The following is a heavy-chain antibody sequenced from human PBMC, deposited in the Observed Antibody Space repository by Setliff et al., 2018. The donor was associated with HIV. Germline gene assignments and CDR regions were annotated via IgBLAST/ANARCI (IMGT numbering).Heavy chain of an antibody. CDR2: IIPMFGTG. Sequence: SVKVSCKTSGGSFRTSVISWVRQAPGQGLEWMGGIIPMFGTGFYAQKFQGRVTITTDESRSTAYMELSSLSSEDTAVFYCARVGHSSSYHYYGMDVWGQGTTVTVTS. J-gene: IGHJ6*02. D-gene: IGHD6-13*01. CDR3: ARVGHSSSYHYYGMDV. CDR1: GGSFRTSV. V-gene: IGHV1-69*05.